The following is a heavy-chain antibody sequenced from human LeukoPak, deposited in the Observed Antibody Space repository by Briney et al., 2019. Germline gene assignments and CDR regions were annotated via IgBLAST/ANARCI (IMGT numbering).Heavy chain of an antibody. CDR1: GFTFGDYA. CDR3: AKQRGDYSGSGSYST. D-gene: IGHD3-10*01. CDR2: ISGSGERT. J-gene: IGHJ4*02. V-gene: IGHV3-23*01. Sequence: GGSLRLSCTASGFTFGDYAMSWVRQGPGKGLEWVSDISGSGERTYYADSVKGRFTVSRDNSKKTLYLQMYTLRAEDTALYYCAKQRGDYSGSGSYSTWGQGTLVTVSS.